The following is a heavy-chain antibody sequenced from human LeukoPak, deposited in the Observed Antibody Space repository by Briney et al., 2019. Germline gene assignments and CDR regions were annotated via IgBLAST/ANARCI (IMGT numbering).Heavy chain of an antibody. CDR2: INHSGST. D-gene: IGHD6-19*01. CDR3: AGVAVAGIDY. CDR1: GFTFSSYA. V-gene: IGHV4-34*08. Sequence: PGGSLRLSCAASGFTFSSYAMPWVRQPPGKGLEWIGEINHSGSTNYNPSLKSRVTISVDTSKNQFSLKLSSVTAADTAVYYCAGVAVAGIDYWGQGTLVTVSS. J-gene: IGHJ4*02.